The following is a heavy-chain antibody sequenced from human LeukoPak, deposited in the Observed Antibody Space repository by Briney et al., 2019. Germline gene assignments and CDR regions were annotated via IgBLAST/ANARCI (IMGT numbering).Heavy chain of an antibody. J-gene: IGHJ6*03. CDR1: GYTFTGYY. V-gene: IGHV1-2*02. CDR3: ATRGIGPDLILSNYYYMDV. D-gene: IGHD3-10*01. Sequence: WASVKVSCKASGYTFTGYYMHWVRQAPGQGLEWMGWINPNSGGTNYAQKFQGRVTMTEDTSTDTAYMELSSLRSEDTAVYYCATRGIGPDLILSNYYYMDVWGKGTTVTISS. CDR2: INPNSGGT.